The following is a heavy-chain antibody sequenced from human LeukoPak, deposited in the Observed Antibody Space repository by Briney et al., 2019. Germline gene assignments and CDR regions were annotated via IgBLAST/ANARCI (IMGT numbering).Heavy chain of an antibody. J-gene: IGHJ4*02. Sequence: GGSLRLSCAASGFTFSSYSVNWVRQAPGKGLEWVSYISSSSSTIYYVESVKGRFTISRDNAKNSLYLQMNSLRAEDTAVYYCARSEVTPYGYFDYWGQGTLVTVSS. D-gene: IGHD3-10*01. CDR3: ARSEVTPYGYFDY. V-gene: IGHV3-48*01. CDR1: GFTFSSYS. CDR2: ISSSSSTI.